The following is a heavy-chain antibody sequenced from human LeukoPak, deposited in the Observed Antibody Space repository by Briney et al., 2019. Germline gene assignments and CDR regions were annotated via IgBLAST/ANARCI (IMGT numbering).Heavy chain of an antibody. CDR3: AGGPSSGRYYFDY. J-gene: IGHJ4*02. V-gene: IGHV3-21*01. CDR2: ISSSSSYI. Sequence: GGSLRLSCAASGFTFSSYSMNWVRQAPGKGLEWVSSISSSSSYIYYADSVKGRFTISRDNAKNSLYLQMNSLRAEDTAVYYCAGGPSSGRYYFDYWGQGTLVTVSS. CDR1: GFTFSSYS. D-gene: IGHD3-22*01.